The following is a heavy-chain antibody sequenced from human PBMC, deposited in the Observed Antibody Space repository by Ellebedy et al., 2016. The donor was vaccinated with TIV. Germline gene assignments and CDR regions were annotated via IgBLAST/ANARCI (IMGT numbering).Heavy chain of an antibody. D-gene: IGHD3-10*01. CDR1: GFKFGDYY. J-gene: IGHJ4*02. CDR2: ISKNSGSV. Sequence: PGGSLRLSCAASGFKFGDYYIYWVRQAPGKGLEWVSGISKNSGSVGYADPVKGRFTISRDNAKNSLYLQMNSLRGEDTALYYCARSYYGSGSPDYWGQGTLVTVSS. CDR3: ARSYYGSGSPDY. V-gene: IGHV3-9*01.